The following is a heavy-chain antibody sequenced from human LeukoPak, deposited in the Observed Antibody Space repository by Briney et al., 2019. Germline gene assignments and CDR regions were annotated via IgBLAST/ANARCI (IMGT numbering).Heavy chain of an antibody. CDR2: IRYDGSNK. J-gene: IGHJ6*03. CDR3: AKDFRDYSAYYYYYMDV. CDR1: GFTFSSYA. D-gene: IGHD4/OR15-4a*01. Sequence: GGSLRLSCAASGFTFSSYAMSWVRQAPGKGLEWVAFIRYDGSNKYYADSVKGRFTISRDNSKNTLYLQMNSLRAEDTAVYYCAKDFRDYSAYYYYYMDVWGKGTTVTVSS. V-gene: IGHV3-30*02.